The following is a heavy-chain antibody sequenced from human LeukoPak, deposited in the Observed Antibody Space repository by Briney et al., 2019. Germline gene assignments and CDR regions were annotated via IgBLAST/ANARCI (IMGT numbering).Heavy chain of an antibody. V-gene: IGHV3-48*03. CDR2: ISSSATTV. D-gene: IGHD1-26*01. CDR3: ARIVGATRASDI. J-gene: IGHJ3*02. Sequence: GGSLRLSCAASGFTFTSYEMNWVRQAPGRGLEWLSYISSSATTVHCADSVKGQFTISRDNAKNSLYLQMNSLRAEDTAVYYCARIVGATRASDIWGQGTVVTVSS. CDR1: GFTFTSYE.